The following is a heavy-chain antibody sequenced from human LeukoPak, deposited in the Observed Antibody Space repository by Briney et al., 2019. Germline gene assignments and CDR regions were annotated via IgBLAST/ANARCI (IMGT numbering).Heavy chain of an antibody. D-gene: IGHD4-23*01. CDR1: DEVITSNNW. J-gene: IGHJ1*01. CDR3: ASQLVTDTLYAEYFQH. V-gene: IGHV4-4*02. Sequence: SGTLSLTCTVSDEVITSNNWWSWVRQSPGKGLEWIGEIFHSGTTRYKASLESRVTMLLDKSKNQFSLRLSSVTAADTAVYYCASQLVTDTLYAEYFQHWGQGTLVTVSS. CDR2: IFHSGTT.